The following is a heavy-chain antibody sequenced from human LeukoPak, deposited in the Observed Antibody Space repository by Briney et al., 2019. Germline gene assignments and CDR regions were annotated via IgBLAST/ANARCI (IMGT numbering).Heavy chain of an antibody. CDR1: GFTFSSYG. CDR3: AKDRITMVRGVPWFDP. V-gene: IGHV3-30*18. Sequence: GGSLRLSCAASGFTFSSYGMHWVRQAPGKGLEWVAVISYDGSNKYYADSVKGRFTISRGNSKNTLYLQMNSLRAEDTAVYYCAKDRITMVRGVPWFDPWGQGTLVTVSS. J-gene: IGHJ5*02. CDR2: ISYDGSNK. D-gene: IGHD3-10*01.